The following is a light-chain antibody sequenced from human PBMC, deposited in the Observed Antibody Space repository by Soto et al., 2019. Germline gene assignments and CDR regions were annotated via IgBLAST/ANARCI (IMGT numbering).Light chain of an antibody. Sequence: SYELTQPPSVSVSPGQTASITCSGDKLGDKYACWYQQRPGQPPVLVIYQNTKRPSGIPDRFSGSNSGNTATLTISGTQAMDEADYYCQAWDSSTVVFGGGTKLTVV. J-gene: IGLJ2*01. V-gene: IGLV3-1*01. CDR2: QNT. CDR1: KLGDKY. CDR3: QAWDSSTVV.